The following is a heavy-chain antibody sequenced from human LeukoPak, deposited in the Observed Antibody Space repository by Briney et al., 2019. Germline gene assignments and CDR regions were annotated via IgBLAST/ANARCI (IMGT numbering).Heavy chain of an antibody. CDR1: GFTFSNYR. CDR3: ARAYDYYDFWSGYNPLDY. Sequence: GGSLRLSCAASGFTFSNYRMHWVRQAPGKGLVWVSHIDSDGSSTDYADSVKGRFTISRDNAKNTLFLQMNSLRAEDTAVYYCARAYDYYDFWSGYNPLDYWGQGTLVTVSS. V-gene: IGHV3-74*01. D-gene: IGHD3-3*01. J-gene: IGHJ4*02. CDR2: IDSDGSST.